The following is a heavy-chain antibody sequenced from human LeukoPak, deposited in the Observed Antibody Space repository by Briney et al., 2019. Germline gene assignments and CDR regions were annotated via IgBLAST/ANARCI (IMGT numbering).Heavy chain of an antibody. D-gene: IGHD2-2*02. CDR2: ISSSSSYI. CDR1: GFTFSSYS. CDR3: ARGGEVYCSSTSCYSPFDY. V-gene: IGHV3-21*01. J-gene: IGHJ4*02. Sequence: PGGSLRLSCAASGFTFSSYSMNWVRQAPGKGLEWVSSISSSSSYIYYADSVKGRFTISRDNAKNSLYLQMNSLRAEDTAVYYCARGGEVYCSSTSCYSPFDYWGQGTLVTVSS.